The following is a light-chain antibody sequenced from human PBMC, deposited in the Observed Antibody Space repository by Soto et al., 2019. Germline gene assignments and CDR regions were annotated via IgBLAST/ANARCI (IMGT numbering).Light chain of an antibody. CDR3: QQYGSSPIT. Sequence: EIVLTQSPATLSLSPGERATLSCGASQSVSSSYLAWYQQKPGLAPRLLIYDASSRATGIPDRFSGSGSGTDFPLTISRLEPADFAVYYCQQYGSSPITFGQGTRLEIK. CDR2: DAS. CDR1: QSVSSSY. J-gene: IGKJ5*01. V-gene: IGKV3D-20*01.